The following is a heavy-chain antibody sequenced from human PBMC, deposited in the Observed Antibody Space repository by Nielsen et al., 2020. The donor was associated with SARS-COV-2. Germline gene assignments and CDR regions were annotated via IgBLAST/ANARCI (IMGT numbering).Heavy chain of an antibody. CDR3: ARQYAV. D-gene: IGHD2-2*01. CDR2: ISSSSSYT. Sequence: GESLKISCTASGFSFMTYNMHWVRQAPGKGLEWVSYISSSSSYTNYADSVKGRFTISRDNAKNSLYLQMNSLRAEDTAVYYCARQYAVWGQGTTVTVSS. CDR1: GFSFMTYN. V-gene: IGHV3-21*05. J-gene: IGHJ6*02.